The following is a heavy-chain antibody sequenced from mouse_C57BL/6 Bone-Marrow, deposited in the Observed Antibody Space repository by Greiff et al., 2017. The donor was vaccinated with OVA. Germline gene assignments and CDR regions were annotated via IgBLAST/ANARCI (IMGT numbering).Heavy chain of an antibody. Sequence: VQLQQSGGGLVKPGGSLKLSCAASGFTFSDYGMHWVRQAPEKGLEWVAYISSGSSTIYYADTLKGRFTISRDNAKNTLFLQMTSLRSEDTAMYYCAREELVYWGQGTLVTVSA. D-gene: IGHD1-1*02. CDR2: ISSGSSTI. J-gene: IGHJ3*01. CDR3: AREELVY. V-gene: IGHV5-17*01. CDR1: GFTFSDYG.